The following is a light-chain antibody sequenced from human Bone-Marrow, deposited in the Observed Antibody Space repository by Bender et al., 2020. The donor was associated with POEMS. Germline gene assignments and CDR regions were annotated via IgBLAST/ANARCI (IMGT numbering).Light chain of an antibody. V-gene: IGLV2-14*01. CDR1: SSDVGYYNY. CDR2: EVS. CDR3: SSYTSSGALL. Sequence: QSALTQPASVSWSPGQSIIIACTGTSSDVGYYNYVSWYQQHPGKAPKLMIYEVSNRPSGVSSRFSGPRSGNTASLTISGLQTDDEGDYYCSSYTSSGALLFGGGTKLTVL. J-gene: IGLJ2*01.